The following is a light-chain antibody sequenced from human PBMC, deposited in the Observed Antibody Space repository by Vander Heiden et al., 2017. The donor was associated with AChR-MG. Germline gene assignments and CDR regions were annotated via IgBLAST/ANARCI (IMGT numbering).Light chain of an antibody. Sequence: QSAPTHPRPVSGSPGQSVTISCTRTSSDGGGYNYVSWYQQHPGKAPKLMIDDVSKRPSGVPDRFSGSKSGNTASLTISGLQAEDEADYYCCSYAGSYTFVFGTGTKVTVL. CDR1: SSDGGGYNY. CDR3: CSYAGSYTFV. CDR2: DVS. V-gene: IGLV2-11*01. J-gene: IGLJ1*01.